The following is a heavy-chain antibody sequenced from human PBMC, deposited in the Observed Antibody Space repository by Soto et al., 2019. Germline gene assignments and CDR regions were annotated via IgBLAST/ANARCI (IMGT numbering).Heavy chain of an antibody. V-gene: IGHV4-34*01. D-gene: IGHD3-16*01. CDR2: INHVGGT. J-gene: IGHJ5*02. CDR3: VRIRYQLPSSVLWLDP. Sequence: SETPSLTCAVYGGFLSESYWTWIRQPPGKGLEWIGEINHVGGTNYNPSLKSRVTMSVDTSQNQFSLRLISVTAADTAMYFCVRIRYQLPSSVLWLDPWGQGTPVTVSS. CDR1: GGFLSESY.